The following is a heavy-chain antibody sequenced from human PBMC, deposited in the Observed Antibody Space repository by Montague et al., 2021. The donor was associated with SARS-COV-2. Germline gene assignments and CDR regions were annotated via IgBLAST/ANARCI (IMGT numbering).Heavy chain of an antibody. Sequence: PALVKPTQTLTLTCTFSGFSLSTTGVGVGWIRQPPGKALEWLALIYWDDDKRYSPSLKTRLAITKDTSHTQVVLTMTNMDPVDTATYYCAHRRDIYDVWSGYYTGQKYGAFSWFDPWGQGPLVTVSS. V-gene: IGHV2-5*02. CDR3: AHRRDIYDVWSGYYTGQKYGAFSWFDP. J-gene: IGHJ5*02. D-gene: IGHD3-3*01. CDR1: GFSLSTTGVG. CDR2: IYWDDDK.